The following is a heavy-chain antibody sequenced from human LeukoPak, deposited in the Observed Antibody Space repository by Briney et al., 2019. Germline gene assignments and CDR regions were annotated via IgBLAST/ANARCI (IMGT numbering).Heavy chain of an antibody. CDR1: GGTFSSYA. CDR3: ARERITIFGVVNRCYFDL. D-gene: IGHD3-3*01. Sequence: SSVKVSCKASGGTFSSYAISWVRQAPGQGLEWMGGIIPIFGTANYAQKFQGRVTITADESTSTAYMELSSLRSEDTAVYYCARERITIFGVVNRCYFDLWGRGTLVTVSS. V-gene: IGHV1-69*01. J-gene: IGHJ2*01. CDR2: IIPIFGTA.